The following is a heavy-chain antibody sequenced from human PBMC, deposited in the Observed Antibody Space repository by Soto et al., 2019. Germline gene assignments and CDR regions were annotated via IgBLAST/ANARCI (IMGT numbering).Heavy chain of an antibody. CDR3: AKVYYDSSGPPVDY. D-gene: IGHD3-22*01. CDR1: GFTFSSYA. J-gene: IGHJ4*02. CDR2: ISGSGGST. Sequence: GGSLRLSCAASGFTFSSYAMSWVRQAPGKGLEWVSAISGSGGSTYYADSVKGRFTISRDNSKNTLYLQMNSLRAEDTAVYYCAKVYYDSSGPPVDYWGQGTLVTVSS. V-gene: IGHV3-23*01.